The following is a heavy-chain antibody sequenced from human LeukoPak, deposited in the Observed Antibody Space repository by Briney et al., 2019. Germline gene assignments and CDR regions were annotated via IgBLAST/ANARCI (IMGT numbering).Heavy chain of an antibody. Sequence: GGSLRLSCAASGFTFSSYGMSWVRQAPGKGLEWVAVISYDGSNKYYADSVKGRFTISRDNSKNTLYLQMNSLRAEDTAVYYCARESQPQYYYDSSGYYSFDYWGQGTLVTVSS. J-gene: IGHJ4*02. V-gene: IGHV3-30*03. CDR1: GFTFSSYG. D-gene: IGHD3-22*01. CDR3: ARESQPQYYYDSSGYYSFDY. CDR2: ISYDGSNK.